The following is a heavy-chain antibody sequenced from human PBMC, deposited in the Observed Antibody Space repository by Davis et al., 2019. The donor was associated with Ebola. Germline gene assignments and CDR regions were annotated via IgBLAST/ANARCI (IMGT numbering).Heavy chain of an antibody. Sequence: GESLKISCAASGFIFRNYVMSWVRQAPGKGLEWVSTFGTSGDTYYADSVKGRFTISRDNSRNTLYLQLNGLRVEDTAMYYCAKDTANIWFEVWGQGTMVTVSS. D-gene: IGHD5-18*01. CDR1: GFIFRNYV. CDR2: FGTSGDT. V-gene: IGHV3-23*01. J-gene: IGHJ3*01. CDR3: AKDTANIWFEV.